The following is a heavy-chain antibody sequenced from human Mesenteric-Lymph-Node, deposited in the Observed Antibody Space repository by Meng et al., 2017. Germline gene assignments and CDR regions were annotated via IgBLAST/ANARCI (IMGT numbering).Heavy chain of an antibody. CDR1: GDSISGYY. J-gene: IGHJ4*02. CDR2: IYYSGST. CDR3: ARGSSFYTHWD. V-gene: IGHV4-59*01. Sequence: SQTLSLTCAVSGDSISGYYWTWIRQPPGKGLEWIGYIYYSGSTNYNPSLKSRVTISIDTSKNQFSLKLSSVTAADTAVYYCARGSSFYTHWDWGQGTLVTVSS. D-gene: IGHD2-2*02.